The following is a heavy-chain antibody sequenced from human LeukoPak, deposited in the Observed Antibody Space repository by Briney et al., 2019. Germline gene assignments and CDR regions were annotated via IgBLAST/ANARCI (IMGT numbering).Heavy chain of an antibody. J-gene: IGHJ5*02. D-gene: IGHD2-21*02. V-gene: IGHV3-21*01. CDR1: GFTFSSYS. Sequence: PGGSLRLSCAASGFTFSSYSMNWVRQAPGKGLEWVSSISSSSSYIYYADSVKGRFTISRDDAKNSLYLQMNSLRAEDTAVYYCAREAELPYCGGDCPYWFDPWGQGTLVTVSS. CDR2: ISSSSSYI. CDR3: AREAELPYCGGDCPYWFDP.